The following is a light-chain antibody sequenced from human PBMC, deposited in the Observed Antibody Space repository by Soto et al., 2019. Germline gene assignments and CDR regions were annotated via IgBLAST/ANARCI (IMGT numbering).Light chain of an antibody. CDR2: GAS. V-gene: IGKV3D-20*02. CDR1: QSGSSSY. CDR3: QQRSNWPT. Sequence: IMLTLSPGTLSLSPGERATLSCRASQSGSSSYLAWYQQKPGQAPRLLIYGASSRATGIPDRFSGSGSGTDFTLTISSLEPEDFAVYYCQQRSNWPTFGQGTKVDIK. J-gene: IGKJ1*01.